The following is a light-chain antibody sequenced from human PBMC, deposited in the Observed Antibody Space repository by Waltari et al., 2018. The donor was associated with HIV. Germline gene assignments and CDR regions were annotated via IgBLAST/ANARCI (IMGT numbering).Light chain of an antibody. CDR1: SKEVGDSVY. CDR2: NAN. J-gene: IGLJ2*01. V-gene: IGLV2-11*01. CDR3: SSYAGTSVT. Sequence: QSALTQPRSVSGSPGQSVTISCTGTSKEVGDSVYFSWYQQPPDKAPKLVLYNANKGTLTRPSGVPARFSGSKSGNTASLTISGLKAEDEADYYCSSYAGTSVTFGGGTKLTVL.